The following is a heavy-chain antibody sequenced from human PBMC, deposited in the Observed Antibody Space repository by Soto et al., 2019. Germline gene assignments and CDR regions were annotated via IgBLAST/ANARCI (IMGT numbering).Heavy chain of an antibody. CDR3: ARGSSSGHCSSTSCPVSYYFDY. J-gene: IGHJ4*02. CDR1: GYTFTSYD. D-gene: IGHD2-2*01. CDR2: MNPNSGNT. Sequence: QVQLVQSGAEVKKPGASVKVSCKASGYTFTSYDINWVRQATGQGLEWMGWMNPNSGNTGYAQKFQGRVTMTRNTSISTAYMELSSLRSEDTAVYYCARGSSSGHCSSTSCPVSYYFDYWGQGTLVTVSS. V-gene: IGHV1-8*01.